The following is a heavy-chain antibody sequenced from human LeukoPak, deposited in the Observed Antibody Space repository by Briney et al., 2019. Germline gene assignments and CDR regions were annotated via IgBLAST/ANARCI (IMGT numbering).Heavy chain of an antibody. J-gene: IGHJ6*03. V-gene: IGHV3-21*01. CDR3: ATKYDTRYYYYYMDV. D-gene: IGHD1-1*01. CDR2: ISSSSSYI. Sequence: KSGGSLRLSCAASGFTFSSYSMNWVRQAPGKGLEWVSSISSSSSYIYYADSVKGRFTISRDNAKNSLYLQMNSLRADDTAVYYCATKYDTRYYYYYMDVWGKGTTVTISS. CDR1: GFTFSSYS.